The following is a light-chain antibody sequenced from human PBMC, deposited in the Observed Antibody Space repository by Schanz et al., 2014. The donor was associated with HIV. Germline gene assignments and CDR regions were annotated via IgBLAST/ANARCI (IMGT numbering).Light chain of an antibody. Sequence: QSALTQPASVSGSPGQSITISCSGTSSDVRGYNLVSWYQQHPGKAPKLMIYEVTKRPSGVPARFSGSKSGNTASLTVSGLQADDEADYYCSSYGGGDTLLFGGGTKLTVL. CDR2: EVT. CDR1: SSDVRGYNL. J-gene: IGLJ3*02. V-gene: IGLV2-23*02. CDR3: SSYGGGDTLL.